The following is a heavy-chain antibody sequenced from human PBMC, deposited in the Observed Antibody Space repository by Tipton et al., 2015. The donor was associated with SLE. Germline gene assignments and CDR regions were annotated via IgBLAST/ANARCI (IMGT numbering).Heavy chain of an antibody. D-gene: IGHD1-26*01. V-gene: IGHV3-30*04. Sequence: RSLRLSCAASGFTFSSYTMHWVRQAPGKGLEWVAVISYDGRNKCYADSVKGRFTISRDNSKNTLYLQMNSLRAEDAAVYYCARFSGSYRGAFDIWGQGTMVTVSS. CDR3: ARFSGSYRGAFDI. J-gene: IGHJ3*02. CDR2: ISYDGRNK. CDR1: GFTFSSYT.